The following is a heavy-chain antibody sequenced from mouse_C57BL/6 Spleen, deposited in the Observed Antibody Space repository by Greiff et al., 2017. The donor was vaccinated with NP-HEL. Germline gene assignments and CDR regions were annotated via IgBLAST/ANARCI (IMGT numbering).Heavy chain of an antibody. V-gene: IGHV1-82*01. CDR1: GYAFSSSW. D-gene: IGHD2-3*01. Sequence: QVQLQQSGPELVKPGASVKISCKASGYAFSSSWMNWVKQRPGKGLEWIGRIYPGDGDTNYNGKFKGKATLTADKSSSTAYMQLSSLTSEDSAVYFCARSLYDGYPRDYWGQGTTLTVSS. CDR3: ARSLYDGYPRDY. J-gene: IGHJ2*01. CDR2: IYPGDGDT.